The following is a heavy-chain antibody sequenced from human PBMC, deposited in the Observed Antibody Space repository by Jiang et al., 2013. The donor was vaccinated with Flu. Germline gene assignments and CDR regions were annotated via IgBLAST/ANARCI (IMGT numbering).Heavy chain of an antibody. D-gene: IGHD4-17*01. J-gene: IGHJ4*02. CDR2: IYYSGST. CDR1: GGSISSNF. V-gene: IGHV4-59*01. CDR3: ARRGDYVPPDY. Sequence: LLKPSETLSLTCTVSGGSISSNFWSWIRQPPGKGLEWIGNIYYSGSTNYNPSLKSRLTMSVDTSKNQFSLTLTSVTAADTAVYYCARRGDYVPPDYWGQGTLVTVSS.